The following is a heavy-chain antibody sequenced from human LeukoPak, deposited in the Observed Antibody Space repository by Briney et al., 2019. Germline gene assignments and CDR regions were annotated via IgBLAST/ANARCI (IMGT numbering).Heavy chain of an antibody. V-gene: IGHV3-23*01. Sequence: PGGFLRLSCAASGFTFSSYAMSWVRQAPGERLEWVSAISGSGSSTYYADSVKGRFTIFRDNSKNTLYLQMNSLRAEDTAVYYCAKRDDYADYWGQGTLVTVSS. CDR3: AKRDDYADY. CDR1: GFTFSSYA. CDR2: ISGSGSST. D-gene: IGHD4-17*01. J-gene: IGHJ4*02.